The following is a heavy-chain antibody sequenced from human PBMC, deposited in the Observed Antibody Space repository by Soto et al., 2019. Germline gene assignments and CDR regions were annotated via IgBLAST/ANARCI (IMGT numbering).Heavy chain of an antibody. CDR3: ARPPTWIQDNYFDY. V-gene: IGHV3-30*19. CDR1: GFTFSGYG. J-gene: IGHJ4*02. Sequence: ESGGGEVQPGRSLRLSCAASGFTFSGYGMHWVRQAPGKGLEWVAVISYDGSNKYYADSVKGRFTISRDNFKNTLYLQMNSLRPDDTAVYYCARPPTWIQDNYFDYWGQGTLVTVSS. D-gene: IGHD5-18*01. CDR2: ISYDGSNK.